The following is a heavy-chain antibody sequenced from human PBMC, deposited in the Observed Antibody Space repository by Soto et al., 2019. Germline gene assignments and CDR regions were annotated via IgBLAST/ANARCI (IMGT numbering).Heavy chain of an antibody. CDR1: GFTFYNYA. J-gene: IGHJ4*01. CDR2: INDSGGTT. V-gene: IGHV3-23*01. D-gene: IGHD6-19*01. Sequence: EVQLLESGGGLVQPGGSLRLSCAASGFTFYNYAMNWVRQAPGKGLEWVSGINDSGGTTDYADSVKGRFSISRDNSKNTLYLQMNSLRVEDTAVYYCAKGLTGNGWENWGHGTLVTVSS. CDR3: AKGLTGNGWEN.